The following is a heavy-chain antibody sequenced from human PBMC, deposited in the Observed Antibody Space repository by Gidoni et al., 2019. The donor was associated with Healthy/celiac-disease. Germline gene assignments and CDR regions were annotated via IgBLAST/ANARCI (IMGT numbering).Heavy chain of an antibody. CDR3: ARDRVTIFGVADGWFDP. CDR2: INPSGGST. J-gene: IGHJ5*02. D-gene: IGHD3-3*01. CDR1: GYTFTSYY. V-gene: IGHV1-46*01. Sequence: QVQLVQSGAEVKKPGASVQVSCKASGYTFTSYYMPWVRQAPGQGLEWMGIINPSGGSTSYAQKFQGRVTMTRDTSTSTVYMELSSLRSEDTAVYYCARDRVTIFGVADGWFDPWGQGTLVTVSS.